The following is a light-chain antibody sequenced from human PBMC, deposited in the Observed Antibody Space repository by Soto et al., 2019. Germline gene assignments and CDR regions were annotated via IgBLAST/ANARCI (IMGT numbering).Light chain of an antibody. CDR2: DVS. V-gene: IGKV3-11*01. CDR1: QSVNTY. J-gene: IGKJ2*01. Sequence: VLTQSPDTLSLSPGEGATLSCRASQSVNTYLAWYQHKPGQAPRLLIKDVSKRATGIPARFSGSGSGTDFTLTISSLEPEDFAVYYCQKRGNWSTFGQGTKLEIK. CDR3: QKRGNWST.